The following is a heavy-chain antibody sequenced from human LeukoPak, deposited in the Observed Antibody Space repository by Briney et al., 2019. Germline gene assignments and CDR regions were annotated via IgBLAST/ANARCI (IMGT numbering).Heavy chain of an antibody. CDR1: RFTFSYFA. V-gene: IGHV3-30*18. CDR3: AKDPHSSSWYYFDS. D-gene: IGHD6-13*01. Sequence: GRSLRLSCAASRFTFSYFAMHWVRQAPGKGLEWVAVLSDDGSNNFYADSVKGRFTISRDNSKNTLYLQMNSLRAEDTAFYYCAKDPHSSSWYYFDSWGQGTLVTVSS. J-gene: IGHJ4*02. CDR2: LSDDGSNN.